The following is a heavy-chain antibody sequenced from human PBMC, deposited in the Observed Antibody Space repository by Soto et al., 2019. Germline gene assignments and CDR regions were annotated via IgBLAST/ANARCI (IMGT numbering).Heavy chain of an antibody. Sequence: ASVKVSCKASGYTFTSYYMHWVRQAPGQGLEWMGIINPSGGSTSYAQKFQGRVTMTRDTSTSTVYMELSSLRSEDTAVYYCARDGRGYCSSTSCSSWFDPWGQRTLVTVSS. CDR1: GYTFTSYY. V-gene: IGHV1-46*03. D-gene: IGHD2-2*01. J-gene: IGHJ5*02. CDR2: INPSGGST. CDR3: ARDGRGYCSSTSCSSWFDP.